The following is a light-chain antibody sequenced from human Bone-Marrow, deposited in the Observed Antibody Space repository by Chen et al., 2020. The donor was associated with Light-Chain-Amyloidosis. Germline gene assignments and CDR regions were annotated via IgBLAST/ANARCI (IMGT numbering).Light chain of an antibody. CDR3: SSYTITPTLV. V-gene: IGLV2-14*01. CDR2: EVT. CDR1: SSDVGGDNH. J-gene: IGLJ1*01. Sequence: QSARPQPSSVSVAPGQPITISCTGTSSDVGGDNHVSWYQQHPDKAPKLMIYEVTNRPSWVLDRFSGEKSDNTTSLTISGLQTEDEADYICSSYTITPTLVFGSGTGGTVL.